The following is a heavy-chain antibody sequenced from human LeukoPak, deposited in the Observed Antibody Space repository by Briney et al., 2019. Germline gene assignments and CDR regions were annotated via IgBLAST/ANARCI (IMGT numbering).Heavy chain of an antibody. D-gene: IGHD4-17*01. CDR1: GFTFSSYW. CDR2: ISSSSSYI. CDR3: AREAYGDSYFDY. J-gene: IGHJ4*02. V-gene: IGHV3-21*01. Sequence: PGGSLRLSCAASGFTFSSYWMSWVRQAPGKGLEWVSSISSSSSYIYYADSVKGRFTISRDNAKNSLYLQMNSLRAEDTAVYYCAREAYGDSYFDYWGQGTLVTVSS.